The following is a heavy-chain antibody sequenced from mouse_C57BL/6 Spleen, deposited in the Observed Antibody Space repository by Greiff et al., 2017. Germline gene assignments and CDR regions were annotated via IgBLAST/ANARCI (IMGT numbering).Heavy chain of an antibody. CDR3: AKEDYYGSIDD. CDR1: GYTFTSYW. D-gene: IGHD1-1*01. Sequence: VQLQQPGAELVKPGASVSLSCKASGYTFTSYWMHWVKQRPGQGLEWLGMIHPNSGSTNYNEKFKSKATQTVDKSSSAAYMLLSSLTSEDSAVYYCAKEDYYGSIDDWGQGTTVTVSS. V-gene: IGHV1-64*01. CDR2: IHPNSGST. J-gene: IGHJ4*01.